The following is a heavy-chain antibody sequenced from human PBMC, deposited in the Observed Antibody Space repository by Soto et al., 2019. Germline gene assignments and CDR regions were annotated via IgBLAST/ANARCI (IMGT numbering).Heavy chain of an antibody. J-gene: IGHJ5*02. CDR2: IYYSGST. CDR1: GGSINSSSYF. CDR3: ATRITVFGLLIPPFDP. Sequence: SETLSLTCSVSGGSINSSSYFWGWVRQPPGKWLEWIGSIYYSGSTYYNPSLRSRVTISVDTSKNQFSLKLSSVTAADTAVFYCATRITVFGLLIPPFDPWGQGTQVTVAS. D-gene: IGHD3-3*01. V-gene: IGHV4-39*01.